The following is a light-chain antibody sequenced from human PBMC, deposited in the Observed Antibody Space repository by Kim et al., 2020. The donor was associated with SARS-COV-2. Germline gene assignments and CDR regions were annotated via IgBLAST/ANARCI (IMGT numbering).Light chain of an antibody. J-gene: IGLJ2*01. CDR3: QVWDSSSDPVV. CDR1: NIGSKS. CDR2: YDS. V-gene: IGLV3-21*04. Sequence: APGKTAGMTCGGNNIGSKSVHRYQQKPGQAPVLVIYYDSDRPSGIPERFSGSNSGNTATLTISRVEAGDEADYYCQVWDSSSDPVVFGGGTQLTVL.